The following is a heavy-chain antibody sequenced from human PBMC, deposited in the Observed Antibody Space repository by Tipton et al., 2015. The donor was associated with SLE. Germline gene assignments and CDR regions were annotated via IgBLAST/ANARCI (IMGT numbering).Heavy chain of an antibody. CDR3: ARCWGLSPFDY. J-gene: IGHJ4*02. CDR1: GYSISSGYY. Sequence: TLSLTCAVSGYSISSGYYWGWIRQPPGKGLEWIGSIYHSGSTYYNPSLKSRVTISVDTSKNQFSLKLSSVTAADTAVYYCARCWGLSPFDYWGQGTLVTVSS. D-gene: IGHD7-27*01. V-gene: IGHV4-38-2*01. CDR2: IYHSGST.